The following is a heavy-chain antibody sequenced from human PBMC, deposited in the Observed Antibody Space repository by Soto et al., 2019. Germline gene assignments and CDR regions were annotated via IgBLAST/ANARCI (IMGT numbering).Heavy chain of an antibody. D-gene: IGHD2-2*01. CDR1: GYSISSGYY. CDR2: IYHSWST. J-gene: IGHJ6*02. V-gene: IGHV4-38-2*02. CDR3: ARDIVVVPAAITIFGVVIENYYYYGMDV. Sequence: SEPLSLTCAVYGYSISSGYYWGWIRQPPGKGLGWIGSIYHSWSTYYNPSLKSRVTISVDTSKNQFSLKLSSVTAADTAVYYCARDIVVVPAAITIFGVVIENYYYYGMDVWGQGTTVTVSS.